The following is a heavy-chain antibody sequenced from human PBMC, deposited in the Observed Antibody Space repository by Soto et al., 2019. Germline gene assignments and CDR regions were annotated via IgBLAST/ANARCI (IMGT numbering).Heavy chain of an antibody. CDR2: ISAHNGNT. CDR1: GYAFTTYG. J-gene: IGHJ4*02. Sequence: QVNLVQSGAEVKKPGASVKVSCQGSGYAFTTYGSTWVRQAPGQGLEWMGWISAHNGNTNQAQKLQGRVTVTRDTTTSTAYMELRSRRYDDTAVYYCARGRYGDYWGQGALVTVSS. CDR3: ARGRYGDY. D-gene: IGHD1-1*01. V-gene: IGHV1-18*01.